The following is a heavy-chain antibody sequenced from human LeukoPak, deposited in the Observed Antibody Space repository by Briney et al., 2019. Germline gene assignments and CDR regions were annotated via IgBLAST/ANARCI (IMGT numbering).Heavy chain of an antibody. CDR3: AKDHDFWSGYSDY. CDR1: GGTFSSYA. D-gene: IGHD3-3*01. V-gene: IGHV1-69*06. J-gene: IGHJ4*02. Sequence: SVKVSCKASGGTFSSYAISWVRQAPGQGLEWMGGIIPIFGTANYAQKFQGRVTITADKSTSTAYMELSSLRSEDTAVYYCAKDHDFWSGYSDYWGQGTLVTVSS. CDR2: IIPIFGTA.